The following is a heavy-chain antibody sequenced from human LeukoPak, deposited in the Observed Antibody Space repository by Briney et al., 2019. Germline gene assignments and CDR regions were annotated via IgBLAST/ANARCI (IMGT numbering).Heavy chain of an antibody. CDR2: IREDGTEK. J-gene: IGHJ4*02. CDR3: ARDRFGSGSERYFDY. V-gene: IGHV3-7*01. Sequence: PGGSLRLSCTASGFTFSGAWMTWVRQAPGKGLEWVANIREDGTEKNYVDSVKGRFTISRDNAKNSLYLQMNSLRAEDTAVYYCARDRFGSGSERYFDYWGQGTLVTVSS. CDR1: GFTFSGAW. D-gene: IGHD1-26*01.